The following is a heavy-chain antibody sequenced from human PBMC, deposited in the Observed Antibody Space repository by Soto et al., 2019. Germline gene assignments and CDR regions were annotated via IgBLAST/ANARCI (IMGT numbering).Heavy chain of an antibody. D-gene: IGHD3-22*01. CDR2: INPSGGST. J-gene: IGHJ4*02. Sequence: ASVKVSCKASGYTFTSYYMHWVRQAPGQGLEWMGIINPSGGSTSYAQKFQGRVTMTRDTSTSTVYMELSSLRSEDTAVYYCARVWGDSSGYYYLDYWGQGTLVTVYS. CDR1: GYTFTSYY. CDR3: ARVWGDSSGYYYLDY. V-gene: IGHV1-46*01.